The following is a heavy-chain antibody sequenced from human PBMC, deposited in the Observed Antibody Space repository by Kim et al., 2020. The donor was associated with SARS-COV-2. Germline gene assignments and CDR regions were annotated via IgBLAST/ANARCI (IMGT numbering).Heavy chain of an antibody. CDR3: ARDDISMVRGVLTGSYYYY. CDR2: INTKTGNP. Sequence: ASVKVSCKASGYIFSAYAINWVRQAPGQGPEWMGWINTKTGNPVYAQGFTGRFVFSLDTSARTAFLQISSLQAEDAAIYYCARDDISMVRGVLTGSYYYY. D-gene: IGHD3-10*01. J-gene: IGHJ6*01. V-gene: IGHV7-4-1*02. CDR1: GYIFSAYA.